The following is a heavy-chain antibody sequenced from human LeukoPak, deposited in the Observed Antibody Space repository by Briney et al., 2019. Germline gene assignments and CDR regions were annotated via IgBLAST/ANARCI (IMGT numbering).Heavy chain of an antibody. CDR1: GFTFSSYA. CDR3: AIIRGVDDY. CDR2: ISYDGSNK. V-gene: IGHV3-30*07. Sequence: GGSLRLSCAASGFTFSSYAMHWVRQAPGKGLEWVAVISYDGSNKYYADSVKGRFTISRDNSKNTLYLQVDSLRAEDTAVYYCAIIRGVDDYWGQGTLVTVSS. J-gene: IGHJ4*02. D-gene: IGHD3-10*01.